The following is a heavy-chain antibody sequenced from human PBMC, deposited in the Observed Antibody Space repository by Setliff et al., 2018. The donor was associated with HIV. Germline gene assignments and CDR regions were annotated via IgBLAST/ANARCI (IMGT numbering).Heavy chain of an antibody. J-gene: IGHJ4*02. Sequence: SETLSLTCVVSTYSISSGFYWAWIRQPPGKGLEWIGSIYHSGSTYYNPSLKSRVTISIDMSKNQFSLRLTSVTAADTAVYYCARLLPGDYYGSGSYFDYWGQGTLVTVSS. D-gene: IGHD3-10*01. V-gene: IGHV4-38-2*01. CDR1: TYSISSGFY. CDR2: IYHSGST. CDR3: ARLLPGDYYGSGSYFDY.